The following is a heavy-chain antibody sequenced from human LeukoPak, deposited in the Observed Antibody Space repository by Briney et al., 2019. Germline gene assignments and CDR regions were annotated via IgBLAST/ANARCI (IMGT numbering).Heavy chain of an antibody. D-gene: IGHD3-10*01. CDR1: GYTFNSYA. CDR3: ARDKGRVLDYYGSGSDY. Sequence: ASVKVSFKTSGYTFNSYAFSWVRQAPGQGLEWMGWISAYNGNTNYAQKLQGRVTLTTDTSTNTAYMELRSLRSDDTAMYYCARDKGRVLDYYGSGSDYWGQGTLVTVSS. V-gene: IGHV1-18*04. J-gene: IGHJ4*02. CDR2: ISAYNGNT.